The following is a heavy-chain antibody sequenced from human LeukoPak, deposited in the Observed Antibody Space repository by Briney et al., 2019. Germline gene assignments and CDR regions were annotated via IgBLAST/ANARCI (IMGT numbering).Heavy chain of an antibody. V-gene: IGHV3-21*06. CDR2: ISSSSSYI. D-gene: IGHD2-15*01. CDR1: GFTFSSYS. Sequence: GGSLRLSCAASGFTFSSYSMNWVRQAPGKGLEWVSSISSSSSYIHYADSVKGRFTISRDNAKNSLYLQMNSLRAEDTAVYYCARDSGYLDYWGQGTLVTVSS. CDR3: ARDSGYLDY. J-gene: IGHJ4*02.